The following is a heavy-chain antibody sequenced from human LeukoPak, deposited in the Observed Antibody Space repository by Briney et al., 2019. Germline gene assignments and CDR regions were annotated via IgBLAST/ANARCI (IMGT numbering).Heavy chain of an antibody. CDR2: INSRSSTI. V-gene: IGHV3-48*04. D-gene: IGHD2-21*02. CDR1: GFTFSSYS. Sequence: GSLRLSCAASGFTFSSYSMHWVRQAPGKGLEWVSFINSRSSTIYYADSVKGRFTISRDNAKNSLYLQMNSLRAEDTAVYYCTSHTGTGDAFRPFHIWGQGTMVTVSS. J-gene: IGHJ3*02. CDR3: TSHTGTGDAFRPFHI.